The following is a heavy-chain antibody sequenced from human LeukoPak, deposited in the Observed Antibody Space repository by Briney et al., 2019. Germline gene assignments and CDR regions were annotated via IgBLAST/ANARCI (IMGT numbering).Heavy chain of an antibody. CDR1: GFTFTTSA. Sequence: SVKVSCKASGFTFTTSAMQWVRQARGQRLEWIGWIVVGRSNANYAQKFQERVTITRDMSTGTAYMELSSLRSEDTAVYYCAAAGNYYDSSGYYSFDYWGQGTLVTVSS. CDR2: IVVGRSNA. J-gene: IGHJ4*02. V-gene: IGHV1-58*02. D-gene: IGHD3-22*01. CDR3: AAAGNYYDSSGYYSFDY.